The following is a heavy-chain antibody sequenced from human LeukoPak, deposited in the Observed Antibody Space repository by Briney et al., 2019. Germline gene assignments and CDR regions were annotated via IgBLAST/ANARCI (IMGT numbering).Heavy chain of an antibody. J-gene: IGHJ2*01. CDR1: GFTFSSYA. CDR2: ISGSGGST. V-gene: IGHV3-23*01. Sequence: GGSLRLSCAASGFTFSSYAMSWVRQAPGKGLEWVPTISGSGGSTSYADSVKGRFTISRDNSKNTLYLQMNSLRAEDTAVYYCAKDRSTGPAYWYFDLWGRGTLVTVSS. D-gene: IGHD2-2*01. CDR3: AKDRSTGPAYWYFDL.